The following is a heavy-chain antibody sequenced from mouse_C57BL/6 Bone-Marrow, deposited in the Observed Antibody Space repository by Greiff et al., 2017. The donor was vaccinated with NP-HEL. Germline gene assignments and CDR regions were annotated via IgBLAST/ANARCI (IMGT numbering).Heavy chain of an antibody. CDR3: AREDYYGSSYY. V-gene: IGHV1-80*01. CDR1: GYAFSSYW. Sequence: QVQLQQSGAELVKPGASVKISCKASGYAFSSYWMNWVKQRPGKGLEWIGQIYPGDGDTNYNGKFKGKATLTADKSSSTAYMQLSSLTSEDSAVYFCAREDYYGSSYYWGQGTTLTVSS. J-gene: IGHJ2*01. CDR2: IYPGDGDT. D-gene: IGHD1-1*01.